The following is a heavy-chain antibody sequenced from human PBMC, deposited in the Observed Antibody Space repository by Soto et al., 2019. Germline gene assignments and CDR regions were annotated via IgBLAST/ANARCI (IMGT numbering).Heavy chain of an antibody. Sequence: GGSLRLSCAASGFTFSSYGMHWVRQAPGKGLEWVAVISYDGSNKYYADSVKGRFTISRDNSKNTLYLQMNSLRAEDTAVYYCSKDPYSRSWYPFFGYLGQGTLVTVSS. D-gene: IGHD6-13*01. CDR1: GFTFSSYG. J-gene: IGHJ4*02. CDR3: SKDPYSRSWYPFFGY. CDR2: ISYDGSNK. V-gene: IGHV3-30*18.